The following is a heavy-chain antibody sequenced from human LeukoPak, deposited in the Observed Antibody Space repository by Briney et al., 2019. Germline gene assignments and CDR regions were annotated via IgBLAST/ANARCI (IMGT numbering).Heavy chain of an antibody. J-gene: IGHJ4*02. CDR1: GFTVSSNY. Sequence: GGSLRLSCAASGFTVSSNYMSWVRQAPGKGLEWVSVIYSGGSTYYADSVKGRFTISRDNSKNTLYLQMNSLRAEDTAVYYCARAGYSYGSIYFDYWGQGTLVTVSS. D-gene: IGHD5-18*01. CDR3: ARAGYSYGSIYFDY. CDR2: IYSGGST. V-gene: IGHV3-53*01.